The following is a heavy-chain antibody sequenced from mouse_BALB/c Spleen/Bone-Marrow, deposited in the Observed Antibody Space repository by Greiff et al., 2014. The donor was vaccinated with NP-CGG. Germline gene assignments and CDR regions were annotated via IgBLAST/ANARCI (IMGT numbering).Heavy chain of an antibody. Sequence: QVQLQQSGAELVRPGTSVKMSCKAAGYTFTNYWIGWVKQRPGHGLEWIGDIYPGDNYTNYNEKFKGKATLTADTSSSTAYMQLSSLTSEDSAIYYCTRGRYDYTWFAYWGQGTLVTVSA. CDR3: TRGRYDYTWFAY. D-gene: IGHD2-4*01. J-gene: IGHJ3*01. V-gene: IGHV1-63*02. CDR1: GYTFTNYW. CDR2: IYPGDNYT.